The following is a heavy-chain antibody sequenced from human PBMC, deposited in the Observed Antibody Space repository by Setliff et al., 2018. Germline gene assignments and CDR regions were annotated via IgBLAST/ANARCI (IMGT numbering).Heavy chain of an antibody. J-gene: IGHJ3*02. Sequence: GSLRLSCAASGFTFSAHYMDWLRQAPGKGLEWVSSISRSSTYIYYADSMKGRFTISRDNAKNSLYLQMNSLRAEDTAVYYCASAGHSGSWFPFDAFHIWGQGTMVTVSS. D-gene: IGHD6-13*01. CDR3: ASAGHSGSWFPFDAFHI. V-gene: IGHV3-21*01. CDR1: GFTFSAHY. CDR2: ISRSSTYI.